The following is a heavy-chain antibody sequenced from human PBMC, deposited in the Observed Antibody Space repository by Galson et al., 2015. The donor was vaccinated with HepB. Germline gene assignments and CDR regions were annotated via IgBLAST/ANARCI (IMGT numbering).Heavy chain of an antibody. V-gene: IGHV3-7*03. CDR3: ARVYYDYVWGSYPLPY. J-gene: IGHJ4*02. D-gene: IGHD3-16*02. CDR1: GFAFSSYW. Sequence: SLRLSCAASGFAFSSYWMNWVRQAPGKGLEWVANIKQDGSEKHYVDSVKGRFTISRDNAKNSLYLQMSSLRAEDTAVYYCARVYYDYVWGSYPLPYWGQGTLVTVSS. CDR2: IKQDGSEK.